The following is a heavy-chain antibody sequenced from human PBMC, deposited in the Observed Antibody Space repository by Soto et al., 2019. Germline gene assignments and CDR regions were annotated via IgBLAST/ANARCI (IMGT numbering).Heavy chain of an antibody. CDR1: GGTFSSYA. CDR3: AGYCSGGSCYGSYYYGMDV. J-gene: IGHJ6*02. Sequence: QVQLVQSGAEVKKPGSSVKVSCKASGGTFSSYAISWVRQAPGQGLEWMGGIIPICGTANYAQKFQGRVTITADESTSTAYMELSSLRSEDTAVYYCAGYCSGGSCYGSYYYGMDVWGQGTTVTVSS. D-gene: IGHD2-15*01. V-gene: IGHV1-69*01. CDR2: IIPICGTA.